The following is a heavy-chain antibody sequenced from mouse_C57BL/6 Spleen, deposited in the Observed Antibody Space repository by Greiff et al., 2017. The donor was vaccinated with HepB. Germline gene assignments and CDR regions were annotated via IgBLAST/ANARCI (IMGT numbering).Heavy chain of an antibody. J-gene: IGHJ2*01. CDR3: AITVVANYFDY. D-gene: IGHD1-1*01. CDR1: GYTFTDYN. V-gene: IGHV1-22*01. CDR2: INPNNGGT. Sequence: VQLKESGPELVKPGASVKMSCKASGYTFTDYNMHWVKQSHGKSLEWIGYINPNNGGTSYNQKFKGKATLTVNKSSSTAYMELRSLTSEDSAVYYCAITVVANYFDYWGQGTTLTVSS.